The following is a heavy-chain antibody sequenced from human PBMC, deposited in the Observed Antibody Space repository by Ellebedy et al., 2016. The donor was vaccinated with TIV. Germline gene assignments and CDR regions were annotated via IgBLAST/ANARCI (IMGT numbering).Heavy chain of an antibody. D-gene: IGHD3-10*01. CDR3: ARALIVRGVTKYYFDS. CDR2: ISFDGSNE. Sequence: GESLKISCAAFGFRFSTYAMHWVRRAPGKGLEWVAVISFDGSNEYYGDSVKGRFTISRDNSNNTLYLQMNSLRAEDTALYYCARALIVRGVTKYYFDSWGQGTLVTVSS. V-gene: IGHV3-30*01. J-gene: IGHJ4*02. CDR1: GFRFSTYA.